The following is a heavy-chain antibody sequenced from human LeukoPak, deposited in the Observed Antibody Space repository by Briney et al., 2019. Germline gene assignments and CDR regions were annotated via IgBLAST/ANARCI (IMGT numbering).Heavy chain of an antibody. CDR2: IYSGGST. CDR3: ATTPAGEWFGELSPPNFDI. D-gene: IGHD3-10*01. J-gene: IGHJ3*02. CDR1: GFTVSSNY. V-gene: IGHV3-53*01. Sequence: GALRLSCAASGFTVSSNYMSWVRQAPGKGLEWVSVIYSGGSTYYADSVKGRFTISRDNSKNTLYLQMNSLRAEDTAVYYCATTPAGEWFGELSPPNFDIWGQGTMVTVSS.